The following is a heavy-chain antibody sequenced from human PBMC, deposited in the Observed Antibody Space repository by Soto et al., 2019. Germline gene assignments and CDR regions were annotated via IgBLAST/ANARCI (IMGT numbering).Heavy chain of an antibody. V-gene: IGHV3-23*01. CDR1: RFTFSSYA. CDR3: AQSVGLRLCDDAFAI. Sequence: TASRFTFSSYAMSWVRQAPGKGLEWVSAISGSGGNTYYADSVKGRFTISRDNSKNTLYLQMNSLRADDTAVYYCAQSVGLRLCDDAFAIWGQGTMFTVSS. J-gene: IGHJ3*02. CDR2: ISGSGGNT. D-gene: IGHD5-12*01.